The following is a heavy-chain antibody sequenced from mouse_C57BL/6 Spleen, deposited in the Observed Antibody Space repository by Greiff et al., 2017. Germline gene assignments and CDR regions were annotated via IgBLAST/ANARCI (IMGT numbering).Heavy chain of an antibody. CDR3: ARVLK. CDR2: IDPSDSYT. Sequence: QVQLQQPGAELVKPGASVKLSCKASGYTFTSYWMQWVKQRPGQGLEWIGEIDPSDSYTNYNQKFKGKATLTVDTSSSTAYMQLSSLTSEASAVYYCARVLKWGQGTTLTVSS. CDR1: GYTFTSYW. V-gene: IGHV1-50*01. D-gene: IGHD1-3*01. J-gene: IGHJ2*01.